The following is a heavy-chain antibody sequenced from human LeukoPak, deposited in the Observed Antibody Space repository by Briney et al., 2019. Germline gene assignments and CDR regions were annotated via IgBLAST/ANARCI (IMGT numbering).Heavy chain of an antibody. CDR3: SRKDCSGGSCYFDY. CDR1: GFKFTSYA. CDR2: ISSSSSTI. V-gene: IGHV3-48*01. Sequence: GGSLRLSCAASGFKFTSYAMNWVRQAPGKGLEWVSYISSSSSTIYYADSVKGRFTISRDNAKNSLYLQMNSLRAEDTAVYYCSRKDCSGGSCYFDYWGQGTLVTVSS. D-gene: IGHD2-15*01. J-gene: IGHJ4*02.